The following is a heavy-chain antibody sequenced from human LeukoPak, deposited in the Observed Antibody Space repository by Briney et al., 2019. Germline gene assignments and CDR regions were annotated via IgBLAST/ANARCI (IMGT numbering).Heavy chain of an antibody. V-gene: IGHV1-3*01. J-gene: IGHJ4*02. CDR1: GYTFTHYA. D-gene: IGHD4-11*01. CDR3: ARDDFSTYPGLNYFDY. CDR2: TNVGNDYT. Sequence: ASVKVSCKASGYTFTHYAVNWVRQAPGQRLEWMGWTNVGNDYTESSQKFQDRFIITSDPSATTVYMELSSLRSEDTAVYYCARDDFSTYPGLNYFDYWGQGSLVTVSS.